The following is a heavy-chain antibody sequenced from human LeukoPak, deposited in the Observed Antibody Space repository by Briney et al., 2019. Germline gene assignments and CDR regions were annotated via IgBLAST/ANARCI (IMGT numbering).Heavy chain of an antibody. CDR3: ARMGVSYYYDSSTYFPVAFGV. V-gene: IGHV4-38-2*01. CDR2: IFHSGSI. CDR1: GYSITSGYY. J-gene: IGHJ3*01. Sequence: SETLSLTCAVSGYSITSGYYWGWVRQSPGRGLEWIGTIFHSGSIYYNPSLRSRLTLSVDTSKNQFSLKLNSLTAADTAVYYCARMGVSYYYDSSTYFPVAFGVWGQGTMVTVSA. D-gene: IGHD3-22*01.